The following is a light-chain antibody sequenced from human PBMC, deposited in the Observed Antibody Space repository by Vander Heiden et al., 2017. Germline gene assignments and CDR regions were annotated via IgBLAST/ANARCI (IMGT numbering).Light chain of an antibody. CDR1: NIGSKS. CDR3: QVWDSSSDHPV. Sequence: SYVLNQHPPVAVAPGKTARITCGGNNIGSKSVHWYQQKPGQAPVLVVYDDSDRPSGIPERFSGSNSGNTATLTISRVEAGDEADYYCQVWDSSSDHPVFGGGTKLTVL. CDR2: DDS. V-gene: IGLV3-21*03. J-gene: IGLJ3*02.